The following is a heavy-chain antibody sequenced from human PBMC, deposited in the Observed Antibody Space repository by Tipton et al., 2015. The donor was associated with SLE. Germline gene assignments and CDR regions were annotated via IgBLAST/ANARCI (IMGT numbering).Heavy chain of an antibody. Sequence: TLSLTCTVSGGSISSYYWSWIRQPAGKGLEWIGRIYTSGSTNYNPSLKSRVTISVDTSKNQFSLKLSSVTAADTAVYYCARGDGITMVQGQDYFDYWGQGTLVTVSS. CDR3: ARGDGITMVQGQDYFDY. J-gene: IGHJ4*02. CDR2: IYTSGST. V-gene: IGHV4-4*07. CDR1: GGSISSYY. D-gene: IGHD3-10*01.